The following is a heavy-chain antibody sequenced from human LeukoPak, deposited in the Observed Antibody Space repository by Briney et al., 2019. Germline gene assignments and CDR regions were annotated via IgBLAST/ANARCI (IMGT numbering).Heavy chain of an antibody. D-gene: IGHD3-22*01. CDR3: ARNSVGDYYDSSGYYYKDAFDI. Sequence: GGSLRLSCAASGFTFSSYWMSWVRQAPGKGPEWVANIKQDGSEKYYVDSVKGRFIISRDNAKNTLYLQMNSLRAEDTAVYYCARNSVGDYYDSSGYYYKDAFDIWGQGTMVTVSS. J-gene: IGHJ3*02. CDR1: GFTFSSYW. CDR2: IKQDGSEK. V-gene: IGHV3-7*01.